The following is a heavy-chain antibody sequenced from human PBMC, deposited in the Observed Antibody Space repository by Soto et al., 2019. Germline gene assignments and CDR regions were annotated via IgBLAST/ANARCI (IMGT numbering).Heavy chain of an antibody. D-gene: IGHD3-10*01. J-gene: IGHJ4*02. CDR3: AGTMVRGVIAAFDY. V-gene: IGHV4-31*03. Sequence: SETLSLTCTVSGGSISSGGYYWSWIRQHPGKGLEWIGYIYYSGSTYYNPSLKSRVTISVDTSKNQFSLKLSSVTAADTAVYYCAGTMVRGVIAAFDYWGQGTLVTVSS. CDR2: IYYSGST. CDR1: GGSISSGGYY.